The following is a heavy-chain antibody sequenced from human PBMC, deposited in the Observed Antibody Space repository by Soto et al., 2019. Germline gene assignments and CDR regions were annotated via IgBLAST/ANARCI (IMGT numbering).Heavy chain of an antibody. Sequence: QVQLVQSGAEMKKPGSSVKVSCQSSGGTFNTYAMNWVRQAPGQGPEWMGDISPMFGAANYAPKFQGRVTITADESTGTSYMQLSSLTSEDTALYFCASEGQVHTPAFVYWGQGTLVTVSS. CDR2: ISPMFGAA. V-gene: IGHV1-69*19. CDR1: GGTFNTYA. CDR3: ASEGQVHTPAFVY. D-gene: IGHD3-10*01. J-gene: IGHJ4*02.